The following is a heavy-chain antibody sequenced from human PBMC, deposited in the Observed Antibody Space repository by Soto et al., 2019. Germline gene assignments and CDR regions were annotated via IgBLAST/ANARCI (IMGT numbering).Heavy chain of an antibody. CDR1: GGSISSSNW. J-gene: IGHJ6*02. V-gene: IGHV4-4*02. CDR2: IYHSGST. Sequence: SETLSLTCAVSGGSISSSNWWSWVRQPPGKGLEWIGEIYHSGSTNYNPSLKSRVTISVDKSKNQFSLKLSSVTAADTAVYYCARVGDTAMVMIIGMDVWGQGTTVTVSS. D-gene: IGHD5-18*01. CDR3: ARVGDTAMVMIIGMDV.